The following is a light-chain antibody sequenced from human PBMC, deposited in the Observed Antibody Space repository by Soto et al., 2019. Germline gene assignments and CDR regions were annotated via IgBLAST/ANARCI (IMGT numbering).Light chain of an antibody. CDR3: QQCRNCPLT. Sequence: EIVMTQSPATLSVSPGEGATLSCKASQNVYNNLAWYQQRPGQPPRLLIYDASTRATGISARFSGSGYGTKSTLTISSLQSKDFAVYFCQQCRNCPLTSGGGTKVEIK. J-gene: IGKJ4*01. CDR2: DAS. CDR1: QNVYNN. V-gene: IGKV3-15*01.